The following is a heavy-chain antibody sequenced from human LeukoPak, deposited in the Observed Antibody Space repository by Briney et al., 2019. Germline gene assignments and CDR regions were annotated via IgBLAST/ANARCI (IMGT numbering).Heavy chain of an antibody. CDR1: GDTFTGYY. V-gene: IGHV1-2*02. CDR3: ARALKQLPYYYYGMDV. J-gene: IGHJ6*02. Sequence: ASVKVSCKASGDTFTGYYMHWVRQAPGQGLEWMGWINPNSGGTNYAQKFQGRVTMTRDTSISTAYMELSRLRSDDTAVYYCARALKQLPYYYYGMDVWGQGTTVTVSS. D-gene: IGHD6-13*01. CDR2: INPNSGGT.